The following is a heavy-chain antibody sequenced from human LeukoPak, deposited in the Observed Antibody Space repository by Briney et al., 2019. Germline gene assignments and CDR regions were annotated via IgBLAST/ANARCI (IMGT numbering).Heavy chain of an antibody. D-gene: IGHD6-19*01. CDR2: ISASSSYI. V-gene: IGHV3-21*01. Sequence: GGSLRLSCAASGFTFSGSTMNWVRQAPGKGLEWVSFISASSSYIYYADSVRGRFTISRDNAKNSLYLQMNSLRAEDTAVYYCARQQWLDGAYYFDYWGQGTLVTVSS. CDR1: GFTFSGST. CDR3: ARQQWLDGAYYFDY. J-gene: IGHJ4*02.